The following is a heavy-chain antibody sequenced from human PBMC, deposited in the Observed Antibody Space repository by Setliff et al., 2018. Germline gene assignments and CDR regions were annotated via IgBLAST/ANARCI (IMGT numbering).Heavy chain of an antibody. Sequence: KTSETLSLTCTVSGGSISSGTYCWSWIRQPAGKGLEWIGRLHTSGSIDYNPSLKSRVTISVDTSKNQFSLRLRSVTAADTAVYFCARDNTMVGATDYWGLGALVTVSS. CDR2: LHTSGSI. V-gene: IGHV4-61*02. D-gene: IGHD1-26*01. CDR3: ARDNTMVGATDY. J-gene: IGHJ4*02. CDR1: GGSISSGTYC.